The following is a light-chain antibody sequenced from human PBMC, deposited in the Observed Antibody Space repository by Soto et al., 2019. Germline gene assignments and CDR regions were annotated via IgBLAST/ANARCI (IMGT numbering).Light chain of an antibody. J-gene: IGKJ1*01. V-gene: IGKV1-5*01. CDR3: QQYNSYSRT. Sequence: DIRMTQSPSTLSASVGDRVTLTCRASQSISSWLAWYQQKPGKAPKLLIYDASSLESGVPSRFSGSGSGTEFTLTISSLQPDDFATYYCQQYNSYSRTFGQGTKVDNK. CDR1: QSISSW. CDR2: DAS.